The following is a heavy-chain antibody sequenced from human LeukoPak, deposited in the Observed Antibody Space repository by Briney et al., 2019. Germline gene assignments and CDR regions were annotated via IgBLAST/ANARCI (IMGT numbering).Heavy chain of an antibody. CDR1: GFTFSTYS. CDR2: ISSNSSTI. Sequence: GGSLRLSCAASGFTFSTYSMNWVRQAPGKGLEWVSYISSNSSTIFYADSVKGRFTISRDNVKNSLYGQMNSLRVEDTAVYYCARDGIMDVWGKGTTVTVSS. CDR3: ARDGIMDV. D-gene: IGHD1-14*01. J-gene: IGHJ6*03. V-gene: IGHV3-48*01.